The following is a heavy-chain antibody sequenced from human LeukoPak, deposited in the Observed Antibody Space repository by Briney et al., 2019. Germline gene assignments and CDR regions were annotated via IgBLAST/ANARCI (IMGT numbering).Heavy chain of an antibody. CDR2: IYSGGST. CDR1: GFTVSSNY. J-gene: IGHJ6*03. D-gene: IGHD2-2*01. Sequence: GGSLRPSCAASGFTVSSNYMSWVRQAPGKGLEWVSVIYSGGSTYYADSVKGRFTISRDNSKNTLYLQMNSLRAEDTAVYYCARIVVPAAMYYYYMDVWGKGTTVTVSS. V-gene: IGHV3-66*02. CDR3: ARIVVPAAMYYYYMDV.